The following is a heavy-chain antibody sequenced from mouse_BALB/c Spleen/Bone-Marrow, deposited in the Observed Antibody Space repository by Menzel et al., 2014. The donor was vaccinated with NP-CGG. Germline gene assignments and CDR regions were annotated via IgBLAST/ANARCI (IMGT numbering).Heavy chain of an antibody. CDR3: TREEDYDGNYKFAY. J-gene: IGHJ3*01. CDR1: GFTFSTYI. V-gene: IGHV5-6-4*01. Sequence: EVQLVESGGDLVKPGGSLKLSCAASGFTFSTYIMSWVRQTPEKRLEWVATISSGGRYIFYPDSVKGRFTLSRDNAKNNLYLQMSSLGSDDTAMYYCTREEDYDGNYKFAYWGQGTLVTVSA. D-gene: IGHD2-3*01. CDR2: ISSGGRYI.